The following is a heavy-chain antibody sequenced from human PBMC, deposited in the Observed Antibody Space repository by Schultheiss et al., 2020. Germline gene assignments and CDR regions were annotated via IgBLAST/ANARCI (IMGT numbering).Heavy chain of an antibody. CDR2: ISGGGDST. Sequence: ETLSLTCTVSGGSINSGGYYWSWIRQHPGKGLEWVSAISGGGDSTYYAGSVKGRFTISRDNSKSTLYLQMNSLRVEDTAVYYCAKAPIVGGNANWFDPWGQGTLVTVSS. V-gene: IGHV3-23*01. CDR3: AKAPIVGGNANWFDP. CDR1: GGSINSGGYY. J-gene: IGHJ5*02. D-gene: IGHD1-26*01.